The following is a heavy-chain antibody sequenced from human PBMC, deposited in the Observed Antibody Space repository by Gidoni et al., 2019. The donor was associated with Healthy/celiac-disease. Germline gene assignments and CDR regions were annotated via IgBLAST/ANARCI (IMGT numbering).Heavy chain of an antibody. J-gene: IGHJ6*02. V-gene: IGHV3-23*01. CDR1: GFTFSSYA. D-gene: IGHD3-16*01. CDR3: AKWGGDYYYYYGMDV. Sequence: EVQLLESGRGLVQPGGSLRLSCAASGFTFSSYAMRWVRQAPGKGLEWVSAISGSGGSTYYADAVKGRFTIARDNSNNTLYLQMNSLRAEDTAVYYCAKWGGDYYYYYGMDVWGQGTTVTVSS. CDR2: ISGSGGST.